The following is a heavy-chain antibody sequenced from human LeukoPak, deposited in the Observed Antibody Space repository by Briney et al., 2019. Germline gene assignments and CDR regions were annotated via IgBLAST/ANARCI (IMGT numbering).Heavy chain of an antibody. V-gene: IGHV3-23*01. CDR2: ISGSGGST. J-gene: IGHJ3*02. D-gene: IGHD1-26*01. CDR3: AKKLRVGATTLDAFDI. CDR1: GFTFSSCA. Sequence: GGSLRLSCAAPGFTFSSCAMSWVRQAPGKGLEWVSAISGSGGSTYYADSVKGRFTISRDNSKNTLYLQMSSLRAEDTAVYYRAKKLRVGATTLDAFDIWGQGTMVTVSS.